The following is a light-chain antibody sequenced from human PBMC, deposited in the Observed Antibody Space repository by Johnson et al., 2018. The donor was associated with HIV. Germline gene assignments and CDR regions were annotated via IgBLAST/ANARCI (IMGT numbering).Light chain of an antibody. CDR2: DNH. CDR3: GTWDSSLSKGV. CDR1: SSNIGNNF. J-gene: IGLJ1*01. Sequence: QPVLTQPPSVSAAPGQKVTISCSGSSSNIGNNFVSWYQQVPGTAPKLLIYDNHRRPSGIPDRFSGSKSGTSATLGITGLQTGDEADYYCGTWDSSLSKGVFGTGTKVTVL. V-gene: IGLV1-51*01.